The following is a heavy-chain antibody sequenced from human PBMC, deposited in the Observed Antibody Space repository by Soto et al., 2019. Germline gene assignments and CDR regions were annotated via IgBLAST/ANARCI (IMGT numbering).Heavy chain of an antibody. J-gene: IGHJ5*02. CDR3: AHRRAGIAARSWFDP. D-gene: IGHD6-6*01. V-gene: IGHV2-5*02. Sequence: SGPTLVNPTQTLTLTCTFSGFSLSTRGVGVGWIRQPPGKALEWLALIYWDDDKRYSPSLKSRLTITKDTSKNQVVLTMTNMDPVDTATYYCAHRRAGIAARSWFDPWGQGTLVTVPQ. CDR1: GFSLSTRGVG. CDR2: IYWDDDK.